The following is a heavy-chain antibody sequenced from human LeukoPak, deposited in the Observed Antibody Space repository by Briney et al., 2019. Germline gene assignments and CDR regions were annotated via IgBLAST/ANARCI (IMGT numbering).Heavy chain of an antibody. CDR2: LSYNGRA. CDR1: GFTFSSYA. CDR3: ARHRRIFGLETFGRLDY. V-gene: IGHV4-39*01. J-gene: IGHJ4*02. Sequence: GSLRLSCAASGFTFSSYAMSWVRQAPGKGLEWVGTLSYNGRAYYNPSLKSRVVISAETSKNQFSVKLDSVTAADTAVYYCARHRRIFGLETFGRLDYWGQGILVAVSS. D-gene: IGHD3/OR15-3a*01.